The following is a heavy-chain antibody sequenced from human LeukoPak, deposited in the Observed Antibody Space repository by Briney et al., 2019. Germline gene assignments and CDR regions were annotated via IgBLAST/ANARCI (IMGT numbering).Heavy chain of an antibody. CDR1: GFTFSNYE. D-gene: IGHD3-9*01. J-gene: IGHJ4*02. V-gene: IGHV3-48*03. Sequence: GGSLRLSCAASGFTFSNYEMNWVRQAPGKGLEGVSYISSSGSTIYYADSVKGRFTISRDNAKKSLYLQMNSLRAEDTAVYSCARVGYFDQSFDYWGQGTLVTVSS. CDR3: ARVGYFDQSFDY. CDR2: ISSSGSTI.